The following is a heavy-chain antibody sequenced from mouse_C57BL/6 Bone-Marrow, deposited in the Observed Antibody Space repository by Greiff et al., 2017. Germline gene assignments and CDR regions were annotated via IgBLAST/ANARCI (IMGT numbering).Heavy chain of an antibody. V-gene: IGHV1-85*01. CDR1: GYTFTSYD. CDR2: IYPRDGST. J-gene: IGHJ1*03. D-gene: IGHD2-5*01. CDR3: ARGAYYSNYGWYFDV. Sequence: QVHVKQSGPELVKPGASVKLSCKASGYTFTSYDINWVKQRPGQGLEWIGWIYPRDGSTKYNEKFKGKATLTVDTSSSTAYMELHSLTSEDSAVYFCARGAYYSNYGWYFDVWGTGTTVTVSS.